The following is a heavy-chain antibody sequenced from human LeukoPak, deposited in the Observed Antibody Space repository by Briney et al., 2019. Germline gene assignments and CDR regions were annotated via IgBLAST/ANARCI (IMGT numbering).Heavy chain of an antibody. CDR1: GFTFSSYS. V-gene: IGHV3-21*01. D-gene: IGHD5-24*01. CDR3: ANSPSRDGYPTGY. J-gene: IGHJ4*01. Sequence: GGSLRLSCAASGFTFSSYSMNWVRQAPGKGLEWVSSISSSSSYIYYADSVRGRFTISRDNAKNSLYLQMNSLRAEDTAVYYCANSPSRDGYPTGYWGQGTLVTVSS. CDR2: ISSSSSYI.